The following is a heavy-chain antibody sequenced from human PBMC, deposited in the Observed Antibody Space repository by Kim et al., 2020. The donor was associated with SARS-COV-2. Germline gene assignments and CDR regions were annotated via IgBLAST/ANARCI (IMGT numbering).Heavy chain of an antibody. CDR3: AAYSGYDKKDAFDI. Sequence: VDSVKGRFTISRDNAKNSLYLQMNRLRAEDTAVYYCAAYSGYDKKDAFDIRGQGTMVTVSS. V-gene: IGHV3-7*01. J-gene: IGHJ3*02. D-gene: IGHD5-12*01.